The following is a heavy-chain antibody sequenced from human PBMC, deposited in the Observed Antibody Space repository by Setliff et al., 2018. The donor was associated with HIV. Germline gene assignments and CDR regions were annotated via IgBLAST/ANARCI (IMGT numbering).Heavy chain of an antibody. Sequence: SETLSLTCAVYGGSFSGYYWSWIRQPPGKGLEWIGEINHSGSTNYNMSLWSRVTISLDASRNQFSLELISVTAADTAVYYCAGGPGTTSIDYWAQGTLVTVLL. CDR2: INHSGST. J-gene: IGHJ4*02. D-gene: IGHD1-26*01. CDR1: GGSFSGYY. V-gene: IGHV4-34*01. CDR3: AGGPGTTSIDY.